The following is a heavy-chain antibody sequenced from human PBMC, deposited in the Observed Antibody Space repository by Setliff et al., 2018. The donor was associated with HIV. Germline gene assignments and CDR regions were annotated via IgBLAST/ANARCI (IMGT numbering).Heavy chain of an antibody. CDR1: GYTFTSYG. CDR2: ISAYNGNT. V-gene: IGHV1-18*01. D-gene: IGHD3-9*01. CDR3: ARYFDWLKRSPFDY. J-gene: IGHJ4*02. Sequence: ASVKVSCKASGYTFTSYGISWVRQAPGQGLEWMGWISAYNGNTNYAQKLQGRVTMTTDTSTSTAYMELRSLRSDDTAVYYCARYFDWLKRSPFDYWGQGTLVTVPQ.